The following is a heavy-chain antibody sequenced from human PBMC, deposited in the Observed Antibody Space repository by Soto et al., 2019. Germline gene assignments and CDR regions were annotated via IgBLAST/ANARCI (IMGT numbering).Heavy chain of an antibody. D-gene: IGHD3-22*01. CDR3: AKHYDSSGYTVPYYFDY. Sequence: GGSLRLSCAASGFTFSSYAMSRVRQAPGKGLEWVSTVSGSGGNTYYADSVRGRFTISRDNSKNTLYLQMNTLRAEDTALYYCAKHYDSSGYTVPYYFDYWGQGTLVTVSS. CDR1: GFTFSSYA. V-gene: IGHV3-23*01. J-gene: IGHJ4*02. CDR2: VSGSGGNT.